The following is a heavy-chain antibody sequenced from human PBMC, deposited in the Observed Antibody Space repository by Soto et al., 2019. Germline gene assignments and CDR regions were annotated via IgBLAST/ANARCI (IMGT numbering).Heavy chain of an antibody. V-gene: IGHV3-7*01. CDR2: IKQDGSEK. CDR1: GFTFSSYW. Sequence: EVQLVESGGGLVQPGGSLRLSCAASGFTFSSYWMSWVRQAPGKGLEWVANIKQDGSEKYYVDSVKGRFTISRDNAKNSLYLQMNSLRAEDTAVYYCARDLPRAVAGTWGAFDIWGQGTMVTVSS. D-gene: IGHD6-19*01. CDR3: ARDLPRAVAGTWGAFDI. J-gene: IGHJ3*02.